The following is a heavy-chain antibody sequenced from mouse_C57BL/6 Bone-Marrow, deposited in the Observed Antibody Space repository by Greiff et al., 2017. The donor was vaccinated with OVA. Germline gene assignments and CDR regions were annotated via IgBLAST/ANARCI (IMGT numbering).Heavy chain of an antibody. CDR3: ARWGYYGYFDY. J-gene: IGHJ2*01. D-gene: IGHD1-1*01. V-gene: IGHV1-80*01. CDR2: IYPGDGDT. CDR1: GYAFSSYW. Sequence: VKLLESGAELVKPGASVKISCKASGYAFSSYWMNWVKQRPGKGLEWIGQIYPGDGDTNYSGKFKGKATLTADKSSSTAYMQLSSLTSEDSAVYFCARWGYYGYFDYWGQGTTLTVSS.